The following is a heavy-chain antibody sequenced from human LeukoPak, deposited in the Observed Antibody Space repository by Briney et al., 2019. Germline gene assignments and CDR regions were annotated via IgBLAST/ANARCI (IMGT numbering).Heavy chain of an antibody. V-gene: IGHV3-30*18. CDR1: GFTFSSYG. CDR3: AKRYGGITMVRGVKLENFDY. CDR2: ISYDGSNK. D-gene: IGHD3-10*01. J-gene: IGHJ4*02. Sequence: GRSLRLSCAASGFTFSSYGMHWVRQAPGKGLEWVAVISYDGSNKYYADSVKGRFTISRDNSKNTLYLQMNSLRAEDTAVYYCAKRYGGITMVRGVKLENFDYWGQGTLVTVSS.